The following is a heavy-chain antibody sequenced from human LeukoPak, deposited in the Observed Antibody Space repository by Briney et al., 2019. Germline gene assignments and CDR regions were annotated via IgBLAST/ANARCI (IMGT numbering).Heavy chain of an antibody. J-gene: IGHJ4*02. CDR2: IIPIFGTA. CDR3: ARDPYSGYDGVDY. D-gene: IGHD5-12*01. CDR1: GGTFSSYA. Sequence: ASVKVSCKASGGTFSSYAISWVRQAPGQGLEWMGGIIPIFGTANYAQKFQGRVTITADESTSTAYMELSSLRSEDTAVYYCARDPYSGYDGVDYWGQGTLVTVSS. V-gene: IGHV1-69*01.